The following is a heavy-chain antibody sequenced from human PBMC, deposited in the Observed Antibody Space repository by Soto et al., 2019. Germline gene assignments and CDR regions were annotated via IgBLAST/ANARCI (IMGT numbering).Heavy chain of an antibody. CDR1: GYTFTSYD. Sequence: ASVKVSCKASGYTFTSYDISWVRQATGQGLEWMGWMNPNSGNTGYAQKFQGRVTMTRNTSISTAYMELSSLRSEDTAVYYCARGFTYYDFWSGYYKGYSDYWGQGTLVTVSS. D-gene: IGHD3-3*01. J-gene: IGHJ4*02. CDR3: ARGFTYYDFWSGYYKGYSDY. V-gene: IGHV1-8*01. CDR2: MNPNSGNT.